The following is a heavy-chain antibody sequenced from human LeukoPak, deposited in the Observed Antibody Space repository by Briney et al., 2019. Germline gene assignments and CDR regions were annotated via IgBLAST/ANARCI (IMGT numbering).Heavy chain of an antibody. J-gene: IGHJ5*02. D-gene: IGHD3-16*02. Sequence: PGGSLSLSCAASGFTFSSSAMSWDRQAPGEGLEWVSIISGAGDYTYYADSVKGRFTISRDNSRNTLYLQMNSLRADDTSVYYCAKGGQVIPTSRVFYLWGQGTLVTVSS. CDR1: GFTFSSSA. V-gene: IGHV3-23*01. CDR2: ISGAGDYT. CDR3: AKGGQVIPTSRVFYL.